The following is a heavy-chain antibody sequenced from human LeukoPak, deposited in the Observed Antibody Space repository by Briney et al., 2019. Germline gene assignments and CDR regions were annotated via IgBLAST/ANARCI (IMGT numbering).Heavy chain of an antibody. V-gene: IGHV3-21*01. CDR2: ISTGSSFI. D-gene: IGHD1-20*01. CDR1: GFTLSYYT. CDR3: ARDDNWNDKPFDH. J-gene: IGHJ4*02. Sequence: PGGSLRLSCAASGFTLSYYTMNWVRQAPGKGLEWVSSISTGSSFIHYADSVKGRFTISRDNANNSLYLQMNSLRAEDTALYYCARDDNWNDKPFDHWGQGVLVTVSS.